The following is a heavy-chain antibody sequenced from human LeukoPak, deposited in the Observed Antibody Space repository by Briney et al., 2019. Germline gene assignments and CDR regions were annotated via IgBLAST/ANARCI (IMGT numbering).Heavy chain of an antibody. CDR3: ARGSYSTVPELFDY. CDR1: GFTFGSYA. D-gene: IGHD4-11*01. V-gene: IGHV3-30*04. CDR2: ISYDGSNK. Sequence: GGSLRLSCAASGFTFGSYAMHWVRQAPGKGLEWVAVISYDGSNKYYADSVKGRFTISRDNSKNTLYLQMNSLRAEDTAVYYCARGSYSTVPELFDYWGQGTLVTVSS. J-gene: IGHJ4*02.